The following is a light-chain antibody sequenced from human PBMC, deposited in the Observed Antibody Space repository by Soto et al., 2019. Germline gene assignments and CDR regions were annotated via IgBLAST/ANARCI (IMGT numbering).Light chain of an antibody. Sequence: QSALTQSASVSGSPGQSITISCTGTSSDVGGYNYVSWYQQLPGKAPKLMIYDVSNRPSGVSNRVSGSKSGNTASLMISGLQAEDEAHYYCSSYTSSSTVVFGGGTKLTVL. CDR1: SSDVGGYNY. CDR3: SSYTSSSTVV. J-gene: IGLJ2*01. CDR2: DVS. V-gene: IGLV2-14*03.